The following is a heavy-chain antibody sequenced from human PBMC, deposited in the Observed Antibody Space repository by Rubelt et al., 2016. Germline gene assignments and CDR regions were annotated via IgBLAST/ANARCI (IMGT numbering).Heavy chain of an antibody. Sequence: QVQLQQWGAGLLKPSETLSLTCAVYGGSFSGYYWSWIRQPPGKGLEWIGEINHSGSTNYNPSRKSRVTISVDTSKNQLSLKLSSVTAADTAVYYCASQGEGDYWGQGTLVTVSS. CDR1: GGSFSGYY. V-gene: IGHV4-34*01. J-gene: IGHJ4*02. D-gene: IGHD3-10*01. CDR2: INHSGST. CDR3: ASQGEGDY.